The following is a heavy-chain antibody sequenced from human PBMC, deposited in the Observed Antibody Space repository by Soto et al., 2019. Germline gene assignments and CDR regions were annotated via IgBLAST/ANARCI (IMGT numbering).Heavy chain of an antibody. CDR2: IYYSGST. CDR1: GGSISSYY. J-gene: IGHJ6*03. V-gene: IGHV4-59*08. CDR3: ARRGAYYYGSGSSYYYYYYMDV. Sequence: QVQLQESGPGLVKPSETLSLTCTVSGGSISSYYWSWIRQPPGKGLEWIGDIYYSGSTNYNPSLKSRVTISVDTSKNQFSLKLSSVTAADTAVYYCARRGAYYYGSGSSYYYYYYMDVWGKGTTVTVSS. D-gene: IGHD3-10*01.